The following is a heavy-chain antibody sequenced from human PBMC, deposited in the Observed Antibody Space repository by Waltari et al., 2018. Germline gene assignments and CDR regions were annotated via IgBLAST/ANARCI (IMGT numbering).Heavy chain of an antibody. J-gene: IGHJ4*02. CDR3: AKVGGDGYSFSDY. Sequence: EVQLLESGGGLVQPGGSLRLSCAASGFTFSTYAMSWVRQAPGKGLEWVSVISGSGGSTYYADSVKGRFTISRDNSKNTLYLQMNSLRAEDTAVFYCAKVGGDGYSFSDYCGQGTLVTVSS. V-gene: IGHV3-23*01. D-gene: IGHD4-4*01. CDR2: ISGSGGST. CDR1: GFTFSTYA.